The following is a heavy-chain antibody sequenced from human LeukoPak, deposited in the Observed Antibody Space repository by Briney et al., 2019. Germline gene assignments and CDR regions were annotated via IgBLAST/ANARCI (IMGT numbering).Heavy chain of an antibody. CDR3: ARLKDDVTKFDY. CDR2: INQDVSRI. V-gene: IGHV3-7*01. CDR1: GFSFSRYW. Sequence: GRSLRLSCAGSGFSFSRYWMAWVRQAPGKGPEWVASINQDVSRIHYVDSVKGRFTISRDNAKNSLFLQMNSLRVEDTAVYYCARLKDDVTKFDYWGQGTLVTVSS. D-gene: IGHD2-8*01. J-gene: IGHJ4*02.